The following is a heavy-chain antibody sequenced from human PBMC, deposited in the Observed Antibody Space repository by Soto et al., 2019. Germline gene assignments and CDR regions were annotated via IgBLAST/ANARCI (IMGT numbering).Heavy chain of an antibody. V-gene: IGHV3-23*01. J-gene: IGHJ4*02. CDR1: GFTFSSYA. CDR3: ARNSNSAYGFSDN. CDR2: VTAGGEST. Sequence: GGSLRLSCAASGFTFSSYAMTWVRQAPGEGLDWVSTVTAGGESTYYADSVKGRFAISRDNSKNTLYLQMSSLTAEDTAVYYCARNSNSAYGFSDNWGRGTLVTVSS. D-gene: IGHD5-12*01.